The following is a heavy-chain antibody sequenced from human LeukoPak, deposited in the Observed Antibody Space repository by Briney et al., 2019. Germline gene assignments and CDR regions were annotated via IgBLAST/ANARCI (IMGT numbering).Heavy chain of an antibody. J-gene: IGHJ3*02. V-gene: IGHV4-61*02. Sequence: SETLSLTCTVSGDSLSSGDYYWSWIRQPAGKGLEWIGRISSSGSTNYNPSLKSRVTISVDTSKNQFSLKLSSVTAADTAVYYCARPPNRGYSSKGAFDIWGQGTMVTVSS. CDR2: ISSSGST. CDR1: GDSLSSGDYY. D-gene: IGHD5-18*01. CDR3: ARPPNRGYSSKGAFDI.